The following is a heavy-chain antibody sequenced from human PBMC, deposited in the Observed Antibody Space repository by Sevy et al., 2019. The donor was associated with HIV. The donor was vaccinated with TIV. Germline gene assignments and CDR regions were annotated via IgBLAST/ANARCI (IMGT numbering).Heavy chain of an antibody. Sequence: SETLSLTCTVSGGSISSGDYYWSWIRQPPGKGLDWIGYIYYSGSTYYNPSLKSRVTISVDKSRKQCSLTLTPVTAADTAVYYCARDRATMIRGVIKGYYFDSWGQGTLVTVSS. CDR1: GGSISSGDYY. CDR2: IYYSGST. CDR3: ARDRATMIRGVIKGYYFDS. V-gene: IGHV4-30-4*01. J-gene: IGHJ4*02. D-gene: IGHD3-10*01.